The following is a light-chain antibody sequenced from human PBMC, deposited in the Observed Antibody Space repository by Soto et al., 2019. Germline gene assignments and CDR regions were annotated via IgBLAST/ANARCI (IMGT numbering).Light chain of an antibody. CDR3: CSYTDGSSLL. Sequence: QSVLTQPASVSESPGQSSSISCGGGRNDIGTYNLVSWYQQHPGKAPKLIIYEGNKRPSGVSNRFSGSRSGNTASLTISGLQAEDEADYYCCSYTDGSSLLFGGGTKLTVL. CDR1: RNDIGTYNL. V-gene: IGLV2-23*01. J-gene: IGLJ3*02. CDR2: EGN.